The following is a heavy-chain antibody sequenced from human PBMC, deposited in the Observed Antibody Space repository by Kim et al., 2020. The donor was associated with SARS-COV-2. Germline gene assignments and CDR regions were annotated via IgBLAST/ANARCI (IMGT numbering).Heavy chain of an antibody. Sequence: SETLSLTCTVSGDSLRSWYWSWIRQPAGKGLEWIGRIHSDGETNYNPSFKSRVTLSVDTSKNQVSLRLSSVTAADTAVYYCSRDRRVIGAYNSPYSWGQG. CDR3: SRDRRVIGAYNSPYS. D-gene: IGHD2-21*01. CDR1: GDSLRSWY. V-gene: IGHV4-4*07. J-gene: IGHJ4*02. CDR2: IHSDGET.